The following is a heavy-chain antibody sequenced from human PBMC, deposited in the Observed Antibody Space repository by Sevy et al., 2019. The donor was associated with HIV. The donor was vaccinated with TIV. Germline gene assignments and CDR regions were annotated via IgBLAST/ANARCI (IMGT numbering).Heavy chain of an antibody. V-gene: IGHV3-30-3*01. CDR2: ISYDGSNK. CDR1: GFTFSSYA. J-gene: IGHJ3*02. CDR3: ARDAATADKYAFDI. D-gene: IGHD6-13*01. Sequence: GWSLRLSCAASGFTFSSYAMHWVRQAPGKGLEWVAVISYDGSNKYYADSVKGRFTISRDNSKNTLYLQMNSLRAEETSVYYCARDAATADKYAFDIWGQGTMVTV.